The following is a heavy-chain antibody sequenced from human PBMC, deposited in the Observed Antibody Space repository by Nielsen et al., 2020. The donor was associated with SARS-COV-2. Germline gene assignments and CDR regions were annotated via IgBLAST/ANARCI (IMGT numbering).Heavy chain of an antibody. D-gene: IGHD4-17*01. Sequence: WIRQPPGKGLEWIGEINHSGSTNYNPPLKSRVTISVDTSKNQFSLKLSSVTAADTAVYYCARVMTTVTKWDYYYYYMDVWGKGTTVTVSS. CDR2: INHSGST. J-gene: IGHJ6*03. CDR3: ARVMTTVTKWDYYYYYMDV. V-gene: IGHV4-34*01.